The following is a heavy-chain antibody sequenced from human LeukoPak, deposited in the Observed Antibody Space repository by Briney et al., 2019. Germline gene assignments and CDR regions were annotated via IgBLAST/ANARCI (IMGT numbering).Heavy chain of an antibody. J-gene: IGHJ4*02. CDR1: GFTFSSYA. Sequence: GGSLRLSCAASGFTFSSYAMRWVRQAPGKGLEWVSSISGSGDTYYADSVKGRFTISRDDSKNTLYLQMNSLRAEDTAVYYCAKGPYSSGWSPFDYWGQGTLVTVSS. V-gene: IGHV3-23*01. D-gene: IGHD6-19*01. CDR2: ISGSGDT. CDR3: AKGPYSSGWSPFDY.